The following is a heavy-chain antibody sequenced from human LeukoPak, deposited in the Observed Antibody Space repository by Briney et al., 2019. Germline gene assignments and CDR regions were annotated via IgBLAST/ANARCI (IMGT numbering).Heavy chain of an antibody. CDR3: ARGAYYYDSSGYYPDY. CDR1: GGSISSYY. CDR2: IYYSGST. D-gene: IGHD3-22*01. Sequence: PSETLSLTCTVSGGSISSYYWSWLRQPPGKGLEWLGFIYYSGSTNYNPSLKSRVTISVDTSKNQFSLKLSSVTAADTAVYYCARGAYYYDSSGYYPDYWGQGTLVTVSS. J-gene: IGHJ4*02. V-gene: IGHV4-59*01.